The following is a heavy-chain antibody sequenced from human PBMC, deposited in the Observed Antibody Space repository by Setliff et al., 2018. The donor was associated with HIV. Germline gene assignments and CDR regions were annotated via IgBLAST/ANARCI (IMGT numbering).Heavy chain of an antibody. Sequence: GALRLSCAASGFTFEDYGMSWVRQAPGKGLEWVSGINWNGGSAGYADSVKGRFTISRDNAKNSLYLQMNSLRAEDTALYYCARVIAAAGTGGLDIWGQGTMVTVSS. CDR3: ARVIAAAGTGGLDI. CDR2: INWNGGSA. J-gene: IGHJ3*02. V-gene: IGHV3-20*04. CDR1: GFTFEDYG. D-gene: IGHD6-13*01.